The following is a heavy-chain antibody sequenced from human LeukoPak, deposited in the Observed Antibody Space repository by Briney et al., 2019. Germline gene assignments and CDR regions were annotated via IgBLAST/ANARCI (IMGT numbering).Heavy chain of an antibody. CDR3: ARDDYVSRNNAPFDY. Sequence: PGGSLRLSCAASGFSFSSYVMHWVRQAPGKGLEWVAFISSDGSNKYYADSVKGRFTISRDNSKNTLSLQMNSLRSEDSAVYYCARDDYVSRNNAPFDYWGQGTLVTVSS. CDR1: GFSFSSYV. D-gene: IGHD3-16*01. CDR2: ISSDGSNK. J-gene: IGHJ4*02. V-gene: IGHV3-30*04.